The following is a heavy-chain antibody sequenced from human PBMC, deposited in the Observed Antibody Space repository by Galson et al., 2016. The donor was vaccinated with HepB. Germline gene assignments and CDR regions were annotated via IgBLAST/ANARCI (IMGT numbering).Heavy chain of an antibody. J-gene: IGHJ4*02. V-gene: IGHV3-11*04. Sequence: SLRLSCAASGFTFSDYYMSWIRQAPGKGLEWVSYISSSGSTIYYADSVKGRFTISRDNAKNSLYLQMSSLRAEDTAIYYCARYSESCHGWDYWGQGTLVTVSS. CDR3: ARYSESCHGWDY. CDR1: GFTFSDYY. D-gene: IGHD1-26*01. CDR2: ISSSGSTI.